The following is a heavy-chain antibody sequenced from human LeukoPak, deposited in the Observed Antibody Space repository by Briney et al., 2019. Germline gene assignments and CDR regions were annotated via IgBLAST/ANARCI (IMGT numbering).Heavy chain of an antibody. Sequence: PSETLSLTCAVYGGSFSGYYWSWIRQPPGKGLEWIGEINHSGSTNYNPSLKSRVTISVDTSKNQFSLKLSSVTAADTAVYYCARGDVTYYYDGSGYYLRGGYFDYWGQGTLVTVSS. CDR3: ARGDVTYYYDGSGYYLRGGYFDY. D-gene: IGHD3-22*01. CDR2: INHSGST. V-gene: IGHV4-34*01. J-gene: IGHJ4*02. CDR1: GGSFSGYY.